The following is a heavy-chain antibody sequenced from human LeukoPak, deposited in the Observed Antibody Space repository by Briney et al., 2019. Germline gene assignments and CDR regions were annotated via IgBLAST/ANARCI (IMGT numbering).Heavy chain of an antibody. J-gene: IGHJ4*02. D-gene: IGHD3-3*01. Sequence: SQALSLTCAISGDSVSSNGASWNWIRQSPSRGLEWLGRTYYRSQQWHSDYAPSVKGRITLNPDTSKNQFSLQLNSMTPEDTTVYYCGRETDFGVVTNWGQGTLVTVSS. CDR3: GRETDFGVVTN. V-gene: IGHV6-1*01. CDR1: GDSVSSNGAS. CDR2: TYYRSQQWHS.